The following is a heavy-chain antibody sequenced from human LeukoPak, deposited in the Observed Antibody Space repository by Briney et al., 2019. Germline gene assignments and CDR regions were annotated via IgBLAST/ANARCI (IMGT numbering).Heavy chain of an antibody. CDR3: ARSVGIAVAGIHDY. D-gene: IGHD6-19*01. CDR1: GYTFTSYG. Sequence: GASVKVSYKASGYTFTSYGISWVRQAPGQGLEWMGWISAYNGNTNYAQKLQGRVTMTTDTSTSTAYMELRSLRSDDTAVYYCARSVGIAVAGIHDYWGQGTLVTVSS. J-gene: IGHJ4*02. V-gene: IGHV1-18*01. CDR2: ISAYNGNT.